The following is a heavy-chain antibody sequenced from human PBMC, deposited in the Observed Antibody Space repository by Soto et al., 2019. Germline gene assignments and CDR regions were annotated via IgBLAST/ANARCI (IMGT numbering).Heavy chain of an antibody. CDR1: GYTFTSYD. Sequence: QVQLVQSGAEVKKPGASVKVSCKASGYTFTSYDINWVRQATGQGLEWMGWMNPNSGNTAYAQKFQGRVTMTRNTSISTAYMELSSLRAEDTAVYYCAREKSSGYYYDYWGQGSLVTVSS. D-gene: IGHD3-22*01. CDR3: AREKSSGYYYDY. CDR2: MNPNSGNT. J-gene: IGHJ4*02. V-gene: IGHV1-8*01.